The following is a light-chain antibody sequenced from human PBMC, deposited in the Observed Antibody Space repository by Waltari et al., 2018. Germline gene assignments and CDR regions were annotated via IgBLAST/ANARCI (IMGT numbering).Light chain of an antibody. J-gene: IGLJ3*02. CDR1: SPHIGSNH. CDR2: RNN. V-gene: IGLV1-47*01. CDR3: AAWDDSLSGPWV. Sequence: QSVLTQPPSASGTPGQRVTISCSGSSPHIGSNHVYWYQQLPGTAPKLLIYRNNQRPAGVPDRVSGSKSGTSASLAISGLRSEDEADYYCAAWDDSLSGPWVFGGGTKLTVL.